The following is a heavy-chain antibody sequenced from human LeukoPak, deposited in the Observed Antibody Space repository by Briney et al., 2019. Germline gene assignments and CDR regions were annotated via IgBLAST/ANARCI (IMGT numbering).Heavy chain of an antibody. CDR2: ISGSRTDI. Sequence: GGSLRLSCAASGFTFSSYTLDWVRQAPGQGLEWVSSISGSRTDIYYADSVKGRFTISRDNAKNSLYLQMNSLRAEDTAVYYCARDRLSLGMDVWGQGTTVTVSS. V-gene: IGHV3-21*01. CDR1: GFTFSSYT. CDR3: ARDRLSLGMDV. J-gene: IGHJ6*02.